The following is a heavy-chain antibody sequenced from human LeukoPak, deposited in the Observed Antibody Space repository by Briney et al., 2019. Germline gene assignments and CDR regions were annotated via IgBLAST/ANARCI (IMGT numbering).Heavy chain of an antibody. CDR1: GFIFSSYW. CDR2: INSDGSNT. J-gene: IGHJ6*03. D-gene: IGHD1-14*01. Sequence: GGSLRLSCTTSGFIFSSYWMHWVRQAPGKGLVWVSRINSDGSNTNYADSVKGRFTISRDNAKNSLYLQMNSLRAEDTAVYYCARDRGNQRGYYYYYMDVWGKGTTVTVSS. CDR3: ARDRGNQRGYYYYYMDV. V-gene: IGHV3-74*01.